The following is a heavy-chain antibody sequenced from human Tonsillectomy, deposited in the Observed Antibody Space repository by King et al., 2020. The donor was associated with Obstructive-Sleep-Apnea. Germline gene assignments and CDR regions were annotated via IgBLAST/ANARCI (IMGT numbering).Heavy chain of an antibody. CDR3: ARDPGSSSWYNGLDV. CDR1: GGSISSYY. J-gene: IGHJ6*02. CDR2: IYYSGST. V-gene: IGHV4-59*01. Sequence: QLQESGPGLVKPSETLSLTCTVSGGSISSYYWSWIRQPPGKGLEWIGYIYYSGSTNYNPSLKSRVTISVDTSKNQFSLKLSSVTAADTAMYYCARDPGSSSWYNGLDVWGQGTTVTVSS. D-gene: IGHD6-13*01.